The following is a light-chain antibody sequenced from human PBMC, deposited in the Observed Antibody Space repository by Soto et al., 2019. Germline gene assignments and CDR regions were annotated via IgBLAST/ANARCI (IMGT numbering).Light chain of an antibody. Sequence: DIQMTQSPSTLCGAVGDRVTITCGASQTISSWLDWYQQKPGKAPKLLIYDASNLESGVPSRFRGSGSGTEFTLTINSLQPGDSATYYCQQYNSYPWTFGRGTKVDI. V-gene: IGKV1-5*01. J-gene: IGKJ1*01. CDR1: QTISSW. CDR2: DAS. CDR3: QQYNSYPWT.